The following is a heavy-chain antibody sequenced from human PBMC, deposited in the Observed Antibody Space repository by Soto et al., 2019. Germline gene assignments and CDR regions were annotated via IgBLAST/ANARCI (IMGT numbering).Heavy chain of an antibody. D-gene: IGHD3-16*02. Sequence: QVQLVESGGGVVQPGRSLRLACVASGFTFSRYGMHWVRQAPGNGLEWVAVIWYDGSNKYYGDSVKGRFTISRDNSENTVYLQMNSLRAEDTAVYYCARETVMITFGGVIADGFDIWGQGTMVTVSS. CDR1: GFTFSRYG. V-gene: IGHV3-33*01. J-gene: IGHJ3*02. CDR3: ARETVMITFGGVIADGFDI. CDR2: IWYDGSNK.